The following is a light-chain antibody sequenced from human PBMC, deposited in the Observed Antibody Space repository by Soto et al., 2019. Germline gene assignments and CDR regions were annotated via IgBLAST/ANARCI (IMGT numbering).Light chain of an antibody. V-gene: IGKV1-5*03. J-gene: IGKJ1*01. Sequence: DIQMTQSPSTLSASVGDRVTITCRASQSISDWLAWYQQKPGKAPKLLIYRAASLESGVPSRFSGRGSGTEFTLTISSLHPDDFATYYRQEYTSYMWTFGQGTKVEIK. CDR2: RAA. CDR3: QEYTSYMWT. CDR1: QSISDW.